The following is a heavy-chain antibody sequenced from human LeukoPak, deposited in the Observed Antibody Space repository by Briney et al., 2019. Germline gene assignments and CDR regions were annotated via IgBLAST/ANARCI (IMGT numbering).Heavy chain of an antibody. CDR1: GGSISTYY. CDR3: ARVGSVTTNNYFDY. CDR2: INHSGST. J-gene: IGHJ4*02. D-gene: IGHD4-17*01. Sequence: SETLSLTCTVSGGSISTYYWSWIRQPAGKGLEWIGEINHSGSTNYNPSLRSQFTISVDPSKNQFSLKLSSLTAADTAVYYCARVGSVTTNNYFDYWGQGTLVTVSS. V-gene: IGHV4-34*01.